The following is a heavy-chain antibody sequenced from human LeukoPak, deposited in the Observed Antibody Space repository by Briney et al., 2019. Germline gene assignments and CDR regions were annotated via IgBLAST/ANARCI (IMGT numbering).Heavy chain of an antibody. Sequence: GGSLRLSCAASGFTLSSYEMNWVRQAPGQGLEWVSYISSSGSTIYYADTVKGRVTISRDNANTSLYLQLNSLSAGDTAVYYCAELGITMIGGVWGKGTTVTTSS. CDR1: GFTLSSYE. V-gene: IGHV3-48*03. CDR3: AELGITMIGGV. D-gene: IGHD3-10*02. CDR2: ISSSGSTI. J-gene: IGHJ6*04.